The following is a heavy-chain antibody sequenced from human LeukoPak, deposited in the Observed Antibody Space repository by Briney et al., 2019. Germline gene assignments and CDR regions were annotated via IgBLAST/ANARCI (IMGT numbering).Heavy chain of an antibody. CDR2: IIPILGIA. CDR1: GGTFISYA. J-gene: IGHJ5*02. CDR3: ARSSSSSNWFDP. D-gene: IGHD6-13*01. Sequence: SVKVSCKASGGTFISYAISWVRQAPGQGLGWMGRIIPILGIANYAQKFQGRVTITADKSTSTAYMELSSLRSEDTAVYYCARSSSSSNWFDPWGQGTLVTVSS. V-gene: IGHV1-69*04.